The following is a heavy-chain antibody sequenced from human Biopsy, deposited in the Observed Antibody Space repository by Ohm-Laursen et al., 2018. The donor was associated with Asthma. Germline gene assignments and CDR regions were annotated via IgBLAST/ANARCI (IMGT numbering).Heavy chain of an antibody. J-gene: IGHJ3*02. CDR2: IWYDGSNK. V-gene: IGHV3-33*06. CDR3: AKERYYDFWSGYPI. D-gene: IGHD3-3*01. Sequence: SLRLSCAASGFTFSSYGMHWVRQAPGKGLEWVAVIWYDGSNKYYADSVKGRFTISRDDSKNTLYLQMNSLRAEDTAVYYCAKERYYDFWSGYPIWGQGTMVTVSS. CDR1: GFTFSSYG.